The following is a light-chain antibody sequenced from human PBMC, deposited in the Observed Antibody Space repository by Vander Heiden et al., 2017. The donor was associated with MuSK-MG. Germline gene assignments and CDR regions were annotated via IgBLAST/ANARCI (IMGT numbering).Light chain of an antibody. CDR3: HSLIVTP. V-gene: IGKV1-9*01. J-gene: IGKJ5*01. CDR2: AAS. CDR1: QGISSY. Sequence: DIQLTQSPSFLSASVGDRVTITCRASQGISSYLAWYQQKPGKAPKLLIYAASTLQSGVPSRFSGSGSGTEFTLTISSLQPEDFATYYCHSLIVTPFGQGTRLEIK.